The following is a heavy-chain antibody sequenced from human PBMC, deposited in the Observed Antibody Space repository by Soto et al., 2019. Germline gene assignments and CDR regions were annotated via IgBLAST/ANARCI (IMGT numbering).Heavy chain of an antibody. CDR3: ARPPYSASYYYFDQ. D-gene: IGHD1-26*01. J-gene: IGHJ4*02. V-gene: IGHV5-51*01. CDR1: GYSFTSYW. Sequence: PGESLKISCKASGYSFTSYWIGWVRQMPGKGLEWMGIIYPGDSDTIYGPSFQGQVTISADKSISTAYLQWNSLKASDTAMYYCARPPYSASYYYFDQWGQGTPATVSS. CDR2: IYPGDSDT.